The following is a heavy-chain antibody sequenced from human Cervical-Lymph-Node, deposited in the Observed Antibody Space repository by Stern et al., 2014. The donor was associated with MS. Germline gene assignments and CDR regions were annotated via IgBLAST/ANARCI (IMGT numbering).Heavy chain of an antibody. D-gene: IGHD2-21*02. Sequence: QVQLVESGPGLGKPPETLSLPCTVSGGPVSDSYWTWIRHRPGKGLGGIGHISDTGTTNYNPSLHSRVTITLDTSQNQVSLRLRSVTAADTAVYYCARDPSTTASDWFFDLWGRGSLVTVSS. CDR3: ARDPSTTASDWFFDL. V-gene: IGHV4-59*02. CDR2: ISDTGTT. J-gene: IGHJ2*01. CDR1: GGPVSDSY.